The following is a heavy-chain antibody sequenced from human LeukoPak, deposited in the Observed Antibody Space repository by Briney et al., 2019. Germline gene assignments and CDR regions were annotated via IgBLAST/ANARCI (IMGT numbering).Heavy chain of an antibody. CDR3: ASVDTAGYYYYYMDV. Sequence: SETLSLTCAVYGVSFSGYYWSWIRQPPGKGLEWIGEINHSGSTNYNPSLKSRVTISVDTSKNQFSLKLSSVTAADRAVYYCASVDTAGYYYYYMDVWGKGTTVTVSS. D-gene: IGHD5-18*01. V-gene: IGHV4-34*01. CDR2: INHSGST. J-gene: IGHJ6*03. CDR1: GVSFSGYY.